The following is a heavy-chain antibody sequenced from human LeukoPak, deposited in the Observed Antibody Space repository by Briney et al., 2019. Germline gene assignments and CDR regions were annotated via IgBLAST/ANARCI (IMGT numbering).Heavy chain of an antibody. D-gene: IGHD2-15*01. CDR2: IYYSGHT. CDR1: GVSISSSNSY. J-gene: IGHJ5*02. V-gene: IGHV4-39*01. Sequence: SETLSLTCTVSGVSISSSNSYWGWIRQPPGKGLEWIGSIYYSGHTYYNASLKSQVSISIDTYKNQFSLRLTPVTAADTAVYYCAKGSRWFDPWGQGTLVTVSS. CDR3: AKGSRWFDP.